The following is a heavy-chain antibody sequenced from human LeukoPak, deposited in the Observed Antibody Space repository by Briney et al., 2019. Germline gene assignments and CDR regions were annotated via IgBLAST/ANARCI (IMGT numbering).Heavy chain of an antibody. V-gene: IGHV3-7*01. Sequence: GGSLRLSCAASGFTFSSYWMSWVRQAPGKGLEWVANIKQDGSEKYYVDSVKGRFTISRDNSKNTLYLQMNSLRAEDTAVYYCARDRARYSSSWYAIDYWGQGTLVTVSS. D-gene: IGHD6-13*01. J-gene: IGHJ4*02. CDR1: GFTFSSYW. CDR3: ARDRARYSSSWYAIDY. CDR2: IKQDGSEK.